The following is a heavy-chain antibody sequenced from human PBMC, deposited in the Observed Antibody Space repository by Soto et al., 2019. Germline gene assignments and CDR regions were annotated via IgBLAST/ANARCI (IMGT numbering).Heavy chain of an antibody. CDR1: GFSFSDAY. Sequence: QVQLVESGGGLVKPGGSLRLSCAASGFSFSDAYMSWIRQDPGKGPEWVSYISSSGFTIYYADSVKGRFTISRDNAQNSLYLQMNSLRPDDSAVYYCATVGGSPNWFDPWGQGTQVTVSS. CDR2: ISSSGFTI. CDR3: ATVGGSPNWFDP. D-gene: IGHD2-15*01. V-gene: IGHV3-11*01. J-gene: IGHJ5*02.